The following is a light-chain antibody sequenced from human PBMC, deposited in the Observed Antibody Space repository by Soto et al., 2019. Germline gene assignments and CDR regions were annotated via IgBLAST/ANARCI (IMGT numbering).Light chain of an antibody. CDR3: QQSYSTPPA. Sequence: DIQMTQSPSSLSASVGDRVTITCRASQRINIHLTWYQQKLGRAPDLLIYAASRLQDGVPSRFSGSGSGTDFTLPISSLQPEDFATYYCQQSYSTPPAFGQGTKVEVK. CDR1: QRINIH. J-gene: IGKJ1*01. V-gene: IGKV1-39*01. CDR2: AAS.